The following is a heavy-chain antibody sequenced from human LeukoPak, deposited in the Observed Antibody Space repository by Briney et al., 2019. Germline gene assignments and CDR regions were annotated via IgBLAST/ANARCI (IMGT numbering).Heavy chain of an antibody. D-gene: IGHD3-10*01. CDR3: ARAGSLGGSGSHQLGWFDP. CDR1: GGSISSYY. CDR2: IYTSGST. Sequence: PSETLSLTCTVSGGSISSYYWSWIRQPAGKGLEWIGRIYTSGSTNYNPSLKSRVTMSVDTSKNQFSLKLSSVTAADTAVYYCARAGSLGGSGSHQLGWFDPWGQGTLVTVSS. V-gene: IGHV4-4*07. J-gene: IGHJ5*02.